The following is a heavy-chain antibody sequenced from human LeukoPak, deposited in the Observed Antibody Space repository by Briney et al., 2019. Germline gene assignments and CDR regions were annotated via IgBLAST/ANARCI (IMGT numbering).Heavy chain of an antibody. D-gene: IGHD6-6*01. J-gene: IGHJ4*02. CDR3: ARERSEQLVEGSWSTFPFLGY. Sequence: GASVKVSCKASGGTFSSYTISWVRQAPGQGLEWMGRIIPILGIANYAQKFQGRVTITADKSTSTAYMELSSLRSEDTAVYYCARERSEQLVEGSWSTFPFLGYWGQGTLVTVSS. CDR1: GGTFSSYT. V-gene: IGHV1-69*04. CDR2: IIPILGIA.